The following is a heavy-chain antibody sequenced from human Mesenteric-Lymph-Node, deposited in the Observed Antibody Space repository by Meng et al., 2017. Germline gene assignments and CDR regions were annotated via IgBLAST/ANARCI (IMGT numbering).Heavy chain of an antibody. CDR1: GGSFSGYY. Sequence: QVQLQQCGAGLLKPSETLSLTCAVYGGSFSGYYWSWIRQPPGKGLEWIGEIPHRGSSAYNPSLKSRVSMSIDKSKNQFSLKLTSVTAADTAVYHCLRGSGGSVWGQGTLVTVSS. J-gene: IGHJ1*01. D-gene: IGHD3-10*01. CDR2: IPHRGSS. CDR3: LRGSGGSV. V-gene: IGHV4-34*01.